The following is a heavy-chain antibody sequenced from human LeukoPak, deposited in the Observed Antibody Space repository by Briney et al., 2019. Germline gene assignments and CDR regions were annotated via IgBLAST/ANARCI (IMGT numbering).Heavy chain of an antibody. D-gene: IGHD6-19*01. V-gene: IGHV4-59*01. CDR1: GGSISNYW. CDR3: ARSSRYNSAWFLY. J-gene: IGHJ4*02. Sequence: SETLSLTCTVSGGSISNYWWSWIRQPPGKGLEWIGYINFSGNTNYNPSLKSRVTISLDTSKMQFSLQLTSVTAPDTAVYYCARSSRYNSAWFLYWGRGTLVTVSS. CDR2: INFSGNT.